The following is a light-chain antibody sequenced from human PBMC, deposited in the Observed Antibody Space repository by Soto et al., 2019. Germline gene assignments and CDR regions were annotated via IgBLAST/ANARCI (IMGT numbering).Light chain of an antibody. Sequence: QSVLTQPASVSGSPGQSIAISCTGTSSDVGGYNYVSWYQQHPGKAPTVMIYDVSNRPSGVSNRFSGSKSGNTASLTISGLQADGEADYYCSSYTSSSTHVFGTGTRSPS. CDR2: DVS. CDR3: SSYTSSSTHV. CDR1: SSDVGGYNY. V-gene: IGLV2-14*01. J-gene: IGLJ1*01.